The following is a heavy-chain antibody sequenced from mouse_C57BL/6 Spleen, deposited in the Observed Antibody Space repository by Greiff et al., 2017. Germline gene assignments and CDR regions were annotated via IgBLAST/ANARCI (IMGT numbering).Heavy chain of an antibody. CDR1: GFTFSSYG. V-gene: IGHV5-6*01. J-gene: IGHJ2*01. CDR3: ARHGYDYFDY. D-gene: IGHD2-2*01. CDR2: ISSGGSYT. Sequence: EVKVVESGGDLVKPGGSLKLSCAASGFTFSSYGMSWVRQTPDKRLEWVVTISSGGSYTYYPDSVKGRFTISRDNAKNTLYLQMSSLKSEDTAMYYCARHGYDYFDYWGQGTTLTVSA.